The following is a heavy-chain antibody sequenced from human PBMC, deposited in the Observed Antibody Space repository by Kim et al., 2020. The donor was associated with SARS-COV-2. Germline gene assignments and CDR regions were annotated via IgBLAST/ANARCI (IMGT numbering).Heavy chain of an antibody. J-gene: IGHJ5*01. CDR1: GFTVDDYG. V-gene: IGHV3-20*04. Sequence: GGSLRLSCTPSGFTVDDYGMSWVRQLPGKGLEWVAGITWDGKGIDYADSVKGRFTISRDSARNFLHLQMDSLRAEDTALYFCARDAYFDDSGFYGLDSWGQGTLVTVS. CDR3: ARDAYFDDSGFYGLDS. CDR2: ITWDGKGI. D-gene: IGHD3-9*01.